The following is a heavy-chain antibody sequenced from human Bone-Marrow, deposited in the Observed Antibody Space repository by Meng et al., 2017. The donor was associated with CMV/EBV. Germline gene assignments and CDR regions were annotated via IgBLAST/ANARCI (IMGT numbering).Heavy chain of an antibody. D-gene: IGHD6-6*01. J-gene: IGHJ5*02. CDR2: IIPILGIA. V-gene: IGHV1-69*10. CDR3: ARDLPGRGIAALYNWFDP. CDR1: GGTFSSYA. Sequence: SVKVSCKASGGTFSSYAISWVRQAPGQGLEWMGGIIPILGIANYAQKFQGRVTITADKSTSTAYMELSSLRSEDTAVYYCARDLPGRGIAALYNWFDPWGQGTLVTVSS.